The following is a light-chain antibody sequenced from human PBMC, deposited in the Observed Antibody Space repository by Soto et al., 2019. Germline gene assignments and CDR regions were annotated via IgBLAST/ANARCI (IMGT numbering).Light chain of an antibody. CDR3: QQQGT. J-gene: IGKJ2*01. CDR2: AAS. CDR1: RSLSSSY. V-gene: IGKV3-20*01. Sequence: EIVLTQSPGTLSLSPGERATLSCRASRSLSSSYVVWYQQKPGQAPRLLIYAASRRATGIPDRFSGSGSATEYTLTIRRLGSGDFAVYYCQQQGTFGQGTKQEIK.